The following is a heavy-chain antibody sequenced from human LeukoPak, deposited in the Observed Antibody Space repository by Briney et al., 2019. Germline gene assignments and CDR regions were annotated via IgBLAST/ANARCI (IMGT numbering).Heavy chain of an antibody. J-gene: IGHJ6*02. D-gene: IGHD6-19*01. Sequence: ASVKVSCKASGYTFTSYYMHWVRQAPGQGLEWMGLINPSGGSTSYAQKFQGRVTMTRDTSTSTVYMELSSLRSEDTAVYYCARDPRAVGTTSGWYWYGMDVWGQGTTVTVSS. CDR3: ARDPRAVGTTSGWYWYGMDV. CDR1: GYTFTSYY. CDR2: INPSGGST. V-gene: IGHV1-46*01.